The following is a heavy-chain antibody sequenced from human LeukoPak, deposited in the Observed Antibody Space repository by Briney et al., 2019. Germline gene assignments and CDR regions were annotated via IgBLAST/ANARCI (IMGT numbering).Heavy chain of an antibody. V-gene: IGHV3-23*01. CDR3: AKVGSSGWNYYYYGMDV. D-gene: IGHD6-19*01. CDR1: GFTFSSYA. CDR2: ISGSGGST. Sequence: QAGGSLRLSCAASGFTFSSYAMSWVRQAPGKGLEWVSAISGSGGSTYYADSVKGRFTISRDNSKNTLYLQMNSLRAEDTAVYYCAKVGSSGWNYYYYGMDVWGKGTTVTVSS. J-gene: IGHJ6*04.